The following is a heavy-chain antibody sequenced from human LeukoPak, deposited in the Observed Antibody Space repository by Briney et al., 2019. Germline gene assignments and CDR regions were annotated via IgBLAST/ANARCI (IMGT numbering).Heavy chain of an antibody. CDR1: GFTFSSYA. Sequence: PGGSLRLSCAASGFTFSSYAMSWVRQAPGKGLERVSAISGSGGSTYYADSVKGRFTISRDNSKNTLYLQMNSLRAEDTAVYYCAADTVVTYYCYGMDVWGQGTTVTVSS. D-gene: IGHD2-21*02. CDR3: AADTVVTYYCYGMDV. V-gene: IGHV3-23*01. CDR2: ISGSGGST. J-gene: IGHJ6*02.